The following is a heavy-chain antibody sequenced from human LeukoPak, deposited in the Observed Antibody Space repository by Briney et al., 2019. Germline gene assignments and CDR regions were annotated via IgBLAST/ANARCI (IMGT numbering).Heavy chain of an antibody. D-gene: IGHD6-13*01. J-gene: IGHJ4*02. CDR2: ISAYNGNT. Sequence: ASVKVSCKASGYTFTSYGISWVRQAPGQGLEWMGWISAYNGNTNYAQKLQGRVTMTTDTSTSTAYMELRSLRSDDTAVYYCARDRRGQQLHYFDYWGQGTLVTVSS. V-gene: IGHV1-18*01. CDR1: GYTFTSYG. CDR3: ARDRRGQQLHYFDY.